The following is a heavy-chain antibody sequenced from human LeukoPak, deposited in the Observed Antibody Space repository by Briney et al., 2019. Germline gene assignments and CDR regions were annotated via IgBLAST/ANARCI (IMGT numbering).Heavy chain of an antibody. J-gene: IGHJ5*02. D-gene: IGHD2-15*01. Sequence: PSETLSLTCAVYGGSFSGYYWSWIRQPPGKGLEWIGEINHSGSTSYNPSLKSRVTISVDTSKNQFSLKLSSVTAADTAVYYCARAKALGYCSGGSCHPRGFDPWGQGTLVTVSS. CDR3: ARAKALGYCSGGSCHPRGFDP. CDR2: INHSGST. V-gene: IGHV4-34*01. CDR1: GGSFSGYY.